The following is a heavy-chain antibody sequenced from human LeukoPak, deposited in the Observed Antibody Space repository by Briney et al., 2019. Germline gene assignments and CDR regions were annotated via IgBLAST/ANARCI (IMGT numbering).Heavy chain of an antibody. CDR3: ASAGGYDIQPNNWFDP. Sequence: SVKVSCKASGGTFSSYATSWVRQAPGQGLEWMGRIIPIFGIANYAQKFQGRVTITADKSTSTAYMELSSLRSEDTAVYYCASAGGYDIQPNNWFDPWGQGTLVTVSS. V-gene: IGHV1-69*04. CDR1: GGTFSSYA. CDR2: IIPIFGIA. D-gene: IGHD5-12*01. J-gene: IGHJ5*02.